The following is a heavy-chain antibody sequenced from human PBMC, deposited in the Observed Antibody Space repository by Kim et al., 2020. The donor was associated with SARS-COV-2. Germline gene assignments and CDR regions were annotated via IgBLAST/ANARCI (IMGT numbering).Heavy chain of an antibody. CDR2: IWYDGSNK. CDR3: AKDLVRIAAAGLDV. Sequence: GGSLRLSCAASGFTFSSYGMHWVRQAPGKGLEWVAVIWYDGSNKYYADSVKGRFTISRDNSKNTLYLQMNSLRAEDTAVYYCAKDLVRIAAAGLDVWGQGTSLTPSS. D-gene: IGHD6-13*01. J-gene: IGHJ6*02. CDR1: GFTFSSYG. V-gene: IGHV3-33*06.